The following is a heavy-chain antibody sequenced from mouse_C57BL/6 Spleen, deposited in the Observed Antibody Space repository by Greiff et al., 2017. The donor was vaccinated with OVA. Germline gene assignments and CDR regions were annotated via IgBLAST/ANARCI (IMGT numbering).Heavy chain of an antibody. V-gene: IGHV14-2*01. CDR3: ARYYGSSYVFDY. D-gene: IGHD1-1*01. Sequence: EVQLQQSGAELVKPGASVKLFCTASGFNIKDYYMHWVKQRTEQGLEWIGRIDPEDGETKYAPKFQGKATITADTSSNTAYLQLRSLTSKDTAVYYCARYYGSSYVFDYWGQGTTLTVSS. CDR2: IDPEDGET. J-gene: IGHJ2*01. CDR1: GFNIKDYY.